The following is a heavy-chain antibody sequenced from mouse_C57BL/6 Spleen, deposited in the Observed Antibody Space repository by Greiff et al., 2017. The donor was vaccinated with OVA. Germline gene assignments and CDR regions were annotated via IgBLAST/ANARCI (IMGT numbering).Heavy chain of an antibody. Sequence: VQLQQPGTELVKPGASVKLSCKASGYTFTSYWMHWVKQRPGQGLESIGNINPSNGGTNYNEKFKSKATLTVDKSSSTAYMQLSSLTSEDSAVYYCAREGEYYGSRYRGTWFAYWGQGTLVTVSA. CDR2: INPSNGGT. CDR3: AREGEYYGSRYRGTWFAY. J-gene: IGHJ3*01. D-gene: IGHD1-1*01. CDR1: GYTFTSYW. V-gene: IGHV1-53*01.